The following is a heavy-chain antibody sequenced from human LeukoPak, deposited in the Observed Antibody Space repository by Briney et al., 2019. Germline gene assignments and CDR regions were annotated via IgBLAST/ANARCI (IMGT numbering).Heavy chain of an antibody. J-gene: IGHJ4*02. V-gene: IGHV4-34*01. Sequence: NPSETLSLTCAVYGGSFSGYYWSWIRQPPGKGLEWIGEINHSGSTNYNPSLKGRVTISVDTSKNQFSLKLSSVTAADTAVYYCAREPGYCSGGSCYSLDYWGQGTLVTVSS. CDR1: GGSFSGYY. CDR2: INHSGST. D-gene: IGHD2-15*01. CDR3: AREPGYCSGGSCYSLDY.